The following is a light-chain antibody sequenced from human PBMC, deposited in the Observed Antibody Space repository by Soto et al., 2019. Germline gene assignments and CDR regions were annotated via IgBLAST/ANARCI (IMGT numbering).Light chain of an antibody. V-gene: IGKV3-20*01. CDR3: HHYGSTPLFI. CDR2: GAS. Sequence: TQSPSTLSASVGDRVSITCRASQSISSTYLAWYQQKPGQPPRLLIYGASTRATDIPDRFSGSGSGTDFTLTISRLEPEDFAVYYCHHYGSTPLFIFGPGTKVDIK. J-gene: IGKJ3*01. CDR1: QSISSTY.